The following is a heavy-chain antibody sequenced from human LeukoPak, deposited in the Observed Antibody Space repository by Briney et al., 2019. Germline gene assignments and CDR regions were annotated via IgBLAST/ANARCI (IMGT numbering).Heavy chain of an antibody. J-gene: IGHJ4*02. CDR1: GYTLTELS. CDR3: ARDLPIAAAGT. D-gene: IGHD6-13*01. CDR2: IIPIFGTA. Sequence: SVKVSCKVSGYTLTELSMHWVRQAPGQGLEWMGGIIPIFGTANYAQKFQGRVTITADESTSTAYMELSSLRSEDTAVYYCARDLPIAAAGTWGQGTLVTVSS. V-gene: IGHV1-69*13.